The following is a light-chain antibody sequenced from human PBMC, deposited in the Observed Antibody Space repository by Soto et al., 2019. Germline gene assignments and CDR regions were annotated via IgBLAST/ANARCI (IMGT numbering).Light chain of an antibody. CDR1: SSNIGAGYE. V-gene: IGLV1-40*01. CDR2: GNT. Sequence: QSALTQPASVSGSPGQSITISCTGSSSNIGAGYEVNWYQHLPGAAPKLLIYGNTNRPSGVPDRFSGSKSGTSASLAITGLQAEDEADYYCQSYDSSLSALYVFGTGTKVTVL. J-gene: IGLJ1*01. CDR3: QSYDSSLSALYV.